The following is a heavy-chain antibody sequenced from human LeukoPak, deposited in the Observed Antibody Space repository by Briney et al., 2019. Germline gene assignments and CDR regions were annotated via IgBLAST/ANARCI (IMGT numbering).Heavy chain of an antibody. Sequence: SETLSLTCTVSGYSISSGYYWGWIRQPPGRGRGWIGSIYHSGSTYYNPSLKSRVTISVDTSKNQFSLKLSSVTAADTAVYYCARVGVGYYYYMDVWGKGTTVTVSS. CDR3: ARVGVGYYYYMDV. CDR2: IYHSGST. J-gene: IGHJ6*03. V-gene: IGHV4-38-2*02. D-gene: IGHD2-8*01. CDR1: GYSISSGYY.